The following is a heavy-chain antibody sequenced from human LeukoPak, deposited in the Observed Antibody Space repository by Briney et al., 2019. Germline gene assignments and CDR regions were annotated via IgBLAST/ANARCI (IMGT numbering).Heavy chain of an antibody. V-gene: IGHV3-48*01. Sequence: GGSLRLSCAASGFTFSRYSMNWVRQPPGKGLEWFSYISSSAGTIYFADSLKGRFAISRDNARNSLYLQMNSLRADDTAVYYCARGGATGELDYWGQGTLVTVSS. CDR3: ARGGATGELDY. D-gene: IGHD1-26*01. J-gene: IGHJ4*02. CDR1: GFTFSRYS. CDR2: ISSSAGTI.